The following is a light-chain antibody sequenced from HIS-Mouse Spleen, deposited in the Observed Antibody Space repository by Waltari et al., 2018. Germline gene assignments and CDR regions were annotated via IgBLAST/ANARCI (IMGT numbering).Light chain of an antibody. CDR2: WAS. CDR1: QSVLYSSNNTNY. V-gene: IGKV4-1*01. Sequence: DIVMTQSPDSLAVSLGERATINCKSSQSVLYSSNNTNYLAWYQQKPGQPPKLLIYWASTRESGVPGRFSGSGSGTDFTLTISSLQAEDVAVYYCQQYYSTPPTFGQGTKVEIK. CDR3: QQYYSTPPT. J-gene: IGKJ1*01.